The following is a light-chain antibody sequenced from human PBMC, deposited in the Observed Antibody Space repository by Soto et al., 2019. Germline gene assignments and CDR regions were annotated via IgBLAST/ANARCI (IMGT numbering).Light chain of an antibody. Sequence: IVLTQTPLTASVTPGQPASFSCGSSESLLHSDGNTYLSWLHQRPGQPPRLLIYQISKQLSGVPDRFSGSGAGTNFTLKTSRVEVEDVGTFFCMQSSHLRTFGQGTKVEI. CDR2: QIS. CDR3: MQSSHLRT. J-gene: IGKJ1*01. CDR1: ESLLHSDGNTY. V-gene: IGKV2-24*01.